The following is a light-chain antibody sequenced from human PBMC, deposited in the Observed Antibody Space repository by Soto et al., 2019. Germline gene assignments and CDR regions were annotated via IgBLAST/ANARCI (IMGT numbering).Light chain of an antibody. Sequence: EIVMTQSPATLSVSPGERAILSCRASQSVSINLAWYQQKPGQAPRLFIYGASTRATGVPARFSGSGSGTEFTLAISSLQSEDFAVYFCQQYHDRWTFVQGTKVEVK. CDR3: QQYHDRWT. CDR1: QSVSIN. J-gene: IGKJ1*01. V-gene: IGKV3-15*01. CDR2: GAS.